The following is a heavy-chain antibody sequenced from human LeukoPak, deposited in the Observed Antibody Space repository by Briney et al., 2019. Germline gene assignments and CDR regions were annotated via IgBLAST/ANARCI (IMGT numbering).Heavy chain of an antibody. CDR3: ARTLYGDYDYFDY. V-gene: IGHV4-39*07. CDR2: IYYSGST. D-gene: IGHD4-17*01. J-gene: IGHJ4*02. Sequence: SETLSLTCTVSGGSISSSSYYWGWIRQPPGKGLEWIGSIYYSGSTYYNPSLKGRVTISVDKSKNQFSLKLSSVTAADTAVYYCARTLYGDYDYFDYWGQGTLVTVSS. CDR1: GGSISSSSYY.